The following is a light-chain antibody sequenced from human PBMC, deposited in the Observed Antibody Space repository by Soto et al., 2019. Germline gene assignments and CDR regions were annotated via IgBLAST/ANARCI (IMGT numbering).Light chain of an antibody. CDR1: ETVATN. Sequence: EVVMTQSPATLSASPGERATLSCWASETVATNLAWYQQKPGQAPRLLISGASTRAAGISDRFRGSGSGTEFTLTISSLRSEDSGIYYCQQYSEWPPMTFGQGTKVEI. CDR2: GAS. CDR3: QQYSEWPPMT. J-gene: IGKJ1*01. V-gene: IGKV3-15*01.